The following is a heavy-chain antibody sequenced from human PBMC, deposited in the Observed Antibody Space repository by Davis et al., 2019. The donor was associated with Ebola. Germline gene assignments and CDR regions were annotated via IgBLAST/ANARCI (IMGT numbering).Heavy chain of an antibody. J-gene: IGHJ4*02. V-gene: IGHV3-30*12. D-gene: IGHD3-16*01. CDR2: ISHDGTNK. CDR3: ARDRNYAYDF. CDR1: GFTFSTYG. Sequence: PGGSLRLSCAASGFTFSTYGMHWVRQAPGKGLEWVAVISHDGTNKTYADSVKGRCTISRDSSKNTLYLQLNSLRAEDTAVYYCARDRNYAYDFWGQGTLVTVSS.